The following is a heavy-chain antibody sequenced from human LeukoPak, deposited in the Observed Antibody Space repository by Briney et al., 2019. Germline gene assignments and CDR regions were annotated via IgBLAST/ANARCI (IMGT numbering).Heavy chain of an antibody. CDR1: GYTFTGHY. V-gene: IGHV1-2*02. CDR2: INTNSGDR. Sequence: ASVKVSCKASGYTFTGHYMHWARQAPGQGLEWMGWINTNSGDRNSAQKFQGRVTMTRDTSISTAYMELSRLRSDDTAVYYCAREPNSYGEYYFDYWGQGTLVTVSS. D-gene: IGHD5-18*01. CDR3: AREPNSYGEYYFDY. J-gene: IGHJ4*02.